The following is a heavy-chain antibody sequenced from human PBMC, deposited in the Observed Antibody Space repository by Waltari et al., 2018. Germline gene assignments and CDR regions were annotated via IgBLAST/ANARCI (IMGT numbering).Heavy chain of an antibody. D-gene: IGHD2-15*01. Sequence: QVQVVQSGAEAMKPGASVKVSGKVSQHTLGGFSIHWVRPPRGKGLEWMGSFDRGDGQTTTTRKFLGRVTMTEDTSTDTAYMELTSLGSEDTAVYYGHLLGRNIVLAGATPSYYSYMDVWGRGTSVTVSS. CDR3: HLLGRNIVLAGATPSYYSYMDV. CDR1: QHTLGGFS. CDR2: FDRGDGQT. V-gene: IGHV1-24*01. J-gene: IGHJ6*03.